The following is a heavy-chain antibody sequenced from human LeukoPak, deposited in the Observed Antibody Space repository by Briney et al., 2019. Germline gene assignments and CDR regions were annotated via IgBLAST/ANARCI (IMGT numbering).Heavy chain of an antibody. CDR3: ARFLIYSSARGKFFPDY. V-gene: IGHV4-39*01. D-gene: IGHD3-22*01. CDR2: IYYSGST. J-gene: IGHJ4*02. Sequence: SETLSLTCTVSGGSISSSSNYWGWIRQPPGKGLGWIGSIYYSGSTYYNPSLKSRVTISVDTSKDQVSLKLSSVTAADTAVYYCARFLIYSSARGKFFPDYGGQGTLVTVSS. CDR1: GGSISSSSNY.